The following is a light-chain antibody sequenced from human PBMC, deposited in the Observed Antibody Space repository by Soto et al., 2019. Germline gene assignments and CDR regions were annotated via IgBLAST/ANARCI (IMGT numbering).Light chain of an antibody. Sequence: QSVLTQPPSVSAAPGQKVTISCSGSSSNIGNNYVSWYQQLPGAAPKLLIYENYERPSGIPDRFSGSKSGTSATLDITGLQAGDEADYYCGAWDNSLTGRVFGGGTKLTVL. J-gene: IGLJ2*01. CDR1: SSNIGNNY. CDR3: GAWDNSLTGRV. CDR2: ENY. V-gene: IGLV1-51*02.